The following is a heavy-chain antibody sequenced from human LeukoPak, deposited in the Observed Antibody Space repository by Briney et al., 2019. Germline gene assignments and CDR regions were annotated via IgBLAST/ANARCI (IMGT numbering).Heavy chain of an antibody. J-gene: IGHJ4*02. CDR3: ARVDRSNSTNYDY. CDR1: GGSISSYY. CDR2: IYDSGST. V-gene: IGHV4-59*01. Sequence: LETLSLTCTVSGGSISSYYWSWIRQPPGKGLEWIGYIYDSGSTNYNPSLKSRVTISVDTSKNQFSLKLSSVTAADTAVYYCARVDRSNSTNYDYWGQGTLVTVSS. D-gene: IGHD1-1*01.